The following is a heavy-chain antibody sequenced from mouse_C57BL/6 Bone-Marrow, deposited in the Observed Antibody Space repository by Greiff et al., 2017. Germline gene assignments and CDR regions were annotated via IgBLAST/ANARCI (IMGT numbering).Heavy chain of an antibody. Sequence: VKLMESGPELVKPGASVKISCKASGYAFSSSWMNWVKQRPGKGLEWIGRIYPGDGDTNYNGKFKGKATLTADKSSSTAYMQLSSLTSEDSAVYFCARGKFITTVVAPFDYWGQGTTLTVSS. CDR3: ARGKFITTVVAPFDY. J-gene: IGHJ2*01. V-gene: IGHV1-82*01. CDR2: IYPGDGDT. CDR1: GYAFSSSW. D-gene: IGHD1-1*01.